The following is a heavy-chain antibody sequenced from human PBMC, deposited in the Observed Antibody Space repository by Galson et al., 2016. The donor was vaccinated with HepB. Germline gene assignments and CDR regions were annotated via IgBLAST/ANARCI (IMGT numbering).Heavy chain of an antibody. CDR3: VIVGREDYGGKTFGYDY. CDR1: GFTFSDYS. D-gene: IGHD4-23*01. J-gene: IGHJ4*02. Sequence: SLRLSCAASGFTFSDYSMNWVRQAPGKGPEWVAYIYSSSGLVYYADSVKGRFTISRDNARNSLYLEMNSLKYEDTSLYYCVIVGREDYGGKTFGYDYWGLGTQVTVSS. CDR2: IYSSSGLV. V-gene: IGHV3-48*02.